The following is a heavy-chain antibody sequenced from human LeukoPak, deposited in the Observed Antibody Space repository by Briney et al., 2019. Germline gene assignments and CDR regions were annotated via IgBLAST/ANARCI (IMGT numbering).Heavy chain of an antibody. D-gene: IGHD3-3*01. Sequence: GSLRLSCAASGFMFSSYAMNWVRQVPGKGLEWASTISNTGASTYYADSVKGRFTISRDNPKNTLYLQMDSLRAEDTAVYYCARGDFGVVRPFDFWGQGTLVTVSS. CDR3: ARGDFGVVRPFDF. CDR1: GFMFSSYA. V-gene: IGHV3-23*01. CDR2: ISNTGAST. J-gene: IGHJ4*02.